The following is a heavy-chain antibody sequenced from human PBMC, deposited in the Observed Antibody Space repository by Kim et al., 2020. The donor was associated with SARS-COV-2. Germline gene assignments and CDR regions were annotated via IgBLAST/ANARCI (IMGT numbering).Heavy chain of an antibody. Sequence: GGSLRLSCAASGFTFSSYSMNWVRQAPGKGLEWVSSISSSSSYIYYADSVKGRFTISRDNAKNSLYLQMNSLRAEDTAVYYCARDKHLYGSGSYYRPYYYGMDVWGQGTTVTVSS. CDR2: ISSSSSYI. CDR3: ARDKHLYGSGSYYRPYYYGMDV. D-gene: IGHD3-10*01. J-gene: IGHJ6*02. V-gene: IGHV3-21*01. CDR1: GFTFSSYS.